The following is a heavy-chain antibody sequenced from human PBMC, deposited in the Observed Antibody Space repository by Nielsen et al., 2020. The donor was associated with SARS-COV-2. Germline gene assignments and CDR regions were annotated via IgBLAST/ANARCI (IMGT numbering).Heavy chain of an antibody. V-gene: IGHV1-3*01. CDR1: GYSFTTYA. J-gene: IGHJ4*02. D-gene: IGHD6-19*01. CDR2: INADNGNT. CDR3: ARSRSGWYEVDY. Sequence: ASVKVSCKASGYSFTTYAIHWARQAPGQRLEWMGWINADNGNTRYSQEFQGRVTLNRDTSASTAYMELRSLRSDDTAVYYCARSRSGWYEVDYWGQGTLVTVSS.